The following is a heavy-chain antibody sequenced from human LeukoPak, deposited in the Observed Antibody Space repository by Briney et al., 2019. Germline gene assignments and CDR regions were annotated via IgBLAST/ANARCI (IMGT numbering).Heavy chain of an antibody. CDR2: IYYSGST. D-gene: IGHD5-24*01. Sequence: SETLSLTCTVSGGSISSYYWSWIRQHPGKGLEWIGYIYYSGSTYYNPSLKSRVTISVDTSKNQFSLKLSSVTAADTAVYYCARSAVEMATIRNFDYWGQGTLVTVSS. CDR1: GGSISSYY. CDR3: ARSAVEMATIRNFDY. V-gene: IGHV4-59*06. J-gene: IGHJ4*02.